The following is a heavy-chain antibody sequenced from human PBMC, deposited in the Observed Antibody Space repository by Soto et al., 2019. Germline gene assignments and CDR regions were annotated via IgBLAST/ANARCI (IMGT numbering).Heavy chain of an antibody. CDR1: GGTFSSYA. CDR3: ARGRDCSSTSCYPDY. CDR2: IIPIFGTA. J-gene: IGHJ4*02. Sequence: ASVKVSCKASGGTFSSYAISWVRQAPGQGLEWMGGIIPIFGTANYAQKFQGRVTITADESTSTAYMELSSLRSEDTAVYYCARGRDCSSTSCYPDYWGQGTLVTVSS. D-gene: IGHD2-2*01. V-gene: IGHV1-69*13.